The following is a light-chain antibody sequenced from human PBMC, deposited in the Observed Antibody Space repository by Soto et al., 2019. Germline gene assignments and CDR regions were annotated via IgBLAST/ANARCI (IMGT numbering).Light chain of an antibody. CDR1: QSVSSN. V-gene: IGKV3-15*01. Sequence: EIVMTQSPATLSVSPGERATLSCRASQSVSSNLAWYQQKPGQAPKLLIYGASTRATGIPSRFSGSGSGTEFTLTISSLQSNDVAVYYCQQYNNWPRGTFGQGTKVEIK. CDR3: QQYNNWPRGT. J-gene: IGKJ1*01. CDR2: GAS.